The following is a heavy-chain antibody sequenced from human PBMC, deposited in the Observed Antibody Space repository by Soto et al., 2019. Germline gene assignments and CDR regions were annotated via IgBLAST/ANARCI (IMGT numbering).Heavy chain of an antibody. D-gene: IGHD3-9*01. CDR1: GYTVSSYG. V-gene: IGHV1-18*01. CDR2: ISAYNGNT. CDR3: ARFPLLYFQWSADPLSSLDP. J-gene: IGHJ5*02. Sequence: VSVKVGSTASGYTVSSYGIAGLLKTPGQGLERMRWISAYNGNTNYAQKLQGRVTMTTDTSTSTAYMELRSLRSDDTAVYYCARFPLLYFQWSADPLSSLDPCGQGTLVPVSS.